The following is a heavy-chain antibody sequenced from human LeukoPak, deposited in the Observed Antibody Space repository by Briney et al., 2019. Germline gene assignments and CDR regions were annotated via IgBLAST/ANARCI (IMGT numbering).Heavy chain of an antibody. D-gene: IGHD2-15*01. CDR2: INPNSGGT. CDR1: GYTFTGYY. J-gene: IGHJ5*02. V-gene: IGHV1-2*06. CDR3: ARKAYCSGGSCYIDWFDP. Sequence: ASVKVSCKASGYTFTGYYMHWVRQAPGQGLEWMGRINPNSGGTNYAQKFQGRVTMTRDTSISTAYMELSRLRSDDTAVYYCARKAYCSGGSCYIDWFDPWGQGTLVTVSS.